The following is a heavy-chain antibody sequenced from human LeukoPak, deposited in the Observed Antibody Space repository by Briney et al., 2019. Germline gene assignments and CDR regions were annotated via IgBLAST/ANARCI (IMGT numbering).Heavy chain of an antibody. V-gene: IGHV3-30*02. CDR2: IRYDGSNK. CDR3: AKSAYYYGSGSYFDY. Sequence: AGGSLRLSCAASGFTFSSYGMHWVRQAPGKGLEWVAFIRYDGSNKYYADSVKGRFTISRDNSKNTLYLQMNSLRAEDTAVYYCAKSAYYYGSGSYFDYWGQGTLVTVSS. J-gene: IGHJ4*02. D-gene: IGHD3-10*01. CDR1: GFTFSSYG.